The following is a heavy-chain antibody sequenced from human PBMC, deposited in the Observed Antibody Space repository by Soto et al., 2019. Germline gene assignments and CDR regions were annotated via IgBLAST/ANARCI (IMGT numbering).Heavy chain of an antibody. V-gene: IGHV4-39*07. J-gene: IGHJ5*02. D-gene: IGHD3-16*02. CDR2: IYYSGNT. Sequence: QVQLQESGPGLVKPSETLSLTCTVSGGSITTSTYYWGWIRQPPGKGLEWIGSIYYSGNTYYNPSLKTRVTISVDTSKSQFSLKLTSVTAADTAGYYCATVDYLWGSHRLSWFDPWGQGILVTVSS. CDR3: ATVDYLWGSHRLSWFDP. CDR1: GGSITTSTYY.